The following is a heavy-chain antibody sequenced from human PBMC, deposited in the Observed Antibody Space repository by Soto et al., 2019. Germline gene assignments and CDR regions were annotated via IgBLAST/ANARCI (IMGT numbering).Heavy chain of an antibody. CDR3: ARERMVYPYYGMDV. CDR2: IYYSGST. Sequence: NPSETLSLTCTVSGGSISSGGYYWSWIRQHPGKGLEWIGYIYYSGSTYYNPSLKSRVTISVDTSKNQFSLKLSSVTAADTAVYYCARERMVYPYYGMDVWGQGTTVTVSS. J-gene: IGHJ6*02. CDR1: GGSISSGGYY. D-gene: IGHD2-8*01. V-gene: IGHV4-31*03.